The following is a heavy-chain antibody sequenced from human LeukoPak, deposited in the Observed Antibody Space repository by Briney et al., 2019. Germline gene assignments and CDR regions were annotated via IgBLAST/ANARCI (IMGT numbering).Heavy chain of an antibody. CDR2: IYTSGST. Sequence: PSETLSLTCTVSGGSISSGIYYWSWIRQPAGKGLEWIGRIYTSGSTNYNPSLKSRVTISVDTSKNQFSLKLSSVTAADTAVYYCARGQTYYYDSSGYYYFDYWGQGTLVTVSS. CDR3: ARGQTYYYDSSGYYYFDY. D-gene: IGHD3-22*01. J-gene: IGHJ4*02. V-gene: IGHV4-61*02. CDR1: GGSISSGIYY.